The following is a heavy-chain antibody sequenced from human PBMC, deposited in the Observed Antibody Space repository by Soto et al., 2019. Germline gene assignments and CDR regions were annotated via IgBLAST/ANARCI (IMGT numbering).Heavy chain of an antibody. V-gene: IGHV4-39*01. CDR1: GGSISSSSYY. Sequence: QLQLQESGPGLVKPSETLSLTCTVSGGSISSSSYYWGWIRQPPGKGLEWIGSIYYSGSTYYNPSLKSRVTISVDTSKNQFSLKLSSVTAADTAVYYCARPLGARPGENAFDIWGQGTMVTVSS. CDR2: IYYSGST. CDR3: ARPLGARPGENAFDI. J-gene: IGHJ3*02.